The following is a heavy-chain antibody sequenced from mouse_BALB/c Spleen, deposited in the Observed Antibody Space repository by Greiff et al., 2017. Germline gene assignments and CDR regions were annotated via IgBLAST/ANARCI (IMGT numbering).Heavy chain of an antibody. CDR3: AREGYGNYYAMDY. CDR2: IWAGGST. V-gene: IGHV2-9*02. J-gene: IGHJ4*01. CDR1: GFSLTSYG. Sequence: QVHVKQSGPGLVAPSQSLSITCTVSGFSLTSYGVHWVRQPPGKGPEWLGVIWAGGSTNYNSALMSRLSISKDNSKSQVFLKMNSLQTDDTAMYYCAREGYGNYYAMDYWGQGTSVTVSS. D-gene: IGHD2-10*02.